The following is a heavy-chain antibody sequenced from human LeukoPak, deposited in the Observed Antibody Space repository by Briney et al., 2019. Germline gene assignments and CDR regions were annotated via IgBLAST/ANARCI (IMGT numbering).Heavy chain of an antibody. CDR2: ISGSGGST. V-gene: IGHV3-23*01. Sequence: GGSLRLSCAASGFTFSSYAMSWVRQAPGKGLEWVSAISGSGGSTYYADSVKGRFIISRENSESTVYLQMNSLTAEDTAIYYCAKSLAPGTGIFDKWGLGTLVTVSS. CDR1: GFTFSSYA. D-gene: IGHD6-13*01. J-gene: IGHJ4*02. CDR3: AKSLAPGTGIFDK.